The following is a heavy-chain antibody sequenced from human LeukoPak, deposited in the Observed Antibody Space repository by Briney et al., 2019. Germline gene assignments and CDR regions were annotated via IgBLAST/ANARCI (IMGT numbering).Heavy chain of an antibody. V-gene: IGHV3-30*01. D-gene: IGHD2-2*01. CDR1: GFTFSSYA. CDR3: ARPDSSIVVVPAAIGY. J-gene: IGHJ4*02. CDR2: ISYDGSNK. Sequence: GGSLRLSCAASGFTFSSYAMHWVRQAPGKGLEWVAVISYDGSNKYYADSVKGRFTISRDNSKNTLYLQMNSLRAEDTAVYYCARPDSSIVVVPAAIGYWGQGTLVTVSS.